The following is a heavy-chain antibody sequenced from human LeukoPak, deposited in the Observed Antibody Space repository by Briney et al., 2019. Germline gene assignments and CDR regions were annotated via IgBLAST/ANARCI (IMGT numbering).Heavy chain of an antibody. Sequence: ASETLSLTCTVSGGSISSSSYYWGWVRQPPGKGLEWIANIYYSGSTYYSPSLRSRVTISVDTSKNQFSLKLTSVTAADTAVYYCARHASVSGNWPRPLDYWGQGSQVTVSS. CDR1: GGSISSSSYY. J-gene: IGHJ4*02. CDR3: ARHASVSGNWPRPLDY. V-gene: IGHV4-39*01. CDR2: IYYSGST. D-gene: IGHD3-3*01.